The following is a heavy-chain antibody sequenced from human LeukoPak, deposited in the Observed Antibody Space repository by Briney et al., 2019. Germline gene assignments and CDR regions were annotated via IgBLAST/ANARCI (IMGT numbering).Heavy chain of an antibody. CDR2: ISAYNGNT. CDR3: ARVRGRWLQLIYYFDY. Sequence: GASVKVSCKASGYTFTSYGISWVRQAPGQGLEWMGWISAYNGNTNYAQKLQGRVTTTTDTSTSTAYMELRSLRSDDTAVYYCARVRGRWLQLIYYFDYWGQGTLVTVSS. CDR1: GYTFTSYG. D-gene: IGHD5-24*01. J-gene: IGHJ4*02. V-gene: IGHV1-18*01.